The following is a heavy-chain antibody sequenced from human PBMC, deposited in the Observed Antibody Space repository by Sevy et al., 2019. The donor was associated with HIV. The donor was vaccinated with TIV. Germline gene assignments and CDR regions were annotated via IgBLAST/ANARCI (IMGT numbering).Heavy chain of an antibody. V-gene: IGHV3-33*01. CDR2: IWYDGTNK. D-gene: IGHD3-10*01. Sequence: GGSLRLSCAASGFTFSSYGMHWVRQAPDKGLEWLAVIWYDGTNKYYADSVKGRLTISRDNSKNRLYLQMSSLRAEATVWYYCAGVKRTTVMVIMVRGALSYFFDYWAREPWSPSPQ. J-gene: IGHJ4*02. CDR3: AGVKRTTVMVIMVRGALSYFFDY. CDR1: GFTFSSYG.